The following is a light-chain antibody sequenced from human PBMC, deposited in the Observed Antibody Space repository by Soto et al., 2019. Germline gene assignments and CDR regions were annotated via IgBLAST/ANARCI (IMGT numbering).Light chain of an antibody. CDR1: QSVINSY. V-gene: IGKV3-20*01. CDR3: HQYGSSLPYT. Sequence: EIVLTQSPGTLSLSPGERATLSCRASQSVINSYLAWYQHKPGQAPRLLISDASRRATGIPDRFSGSGSGTDFTLPISRLEPEDFAVYYCHQYGSSLPYTFGQGTKLEIK. CDR2: DAS. J-gene: IGKJ2*01.